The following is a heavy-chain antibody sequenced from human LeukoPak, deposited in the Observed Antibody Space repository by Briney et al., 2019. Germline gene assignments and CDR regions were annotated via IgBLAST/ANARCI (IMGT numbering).Heavy chain of an antibody. J-gene: IGHJ4*02. D-gene: IGHD6-19*01. CDR3: ALLAVASDFDY. CDR1: GFPFSIYE. Sequence: GGSLRLSCAVSGFPFSIYEMNWVRQAPGKGLEWVSNIGSSGTTIYYADSVKGRFSISRDNAKNSLYPQMNSLRVEDTAVYYCALLAVASDFDYWGQGALVTVSP. CDR2: IGSSGTTI. V-gene: IGHV3-48*03.